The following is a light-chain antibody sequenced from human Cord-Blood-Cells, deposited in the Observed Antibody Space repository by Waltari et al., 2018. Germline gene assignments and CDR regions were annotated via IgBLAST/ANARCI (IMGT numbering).Light chain of an antibody. CDR1: QSVSSSY. CDR3: QQYGSAPFMYT. J-gene: IGKJ2*01. Sequence: EIVLTQSPGTLSLSPGERATLSCRDSQSVSSSYLAWYQQKPGQATRLLIYGASSRSTGIPDRFSGSGSGTDFTLTISRLEPEDFAVYYCQQYGSAPFMYTFGQGTKLEIK. CDR2: GAS. V-gene: IGKV3-20*01.